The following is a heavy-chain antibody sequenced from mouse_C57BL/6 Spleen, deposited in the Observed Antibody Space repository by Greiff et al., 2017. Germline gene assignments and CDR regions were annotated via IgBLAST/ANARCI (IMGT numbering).Heavy chain of an antibody. V-gene: IGHV1-80*01. CDR3: AKILYYDYDGYAMDY. CDR2: IYPGDGDT. Sequence: QVQLQQSGAELVKPGASVKISCKASGYAFSSYWTNWVKQRPGKGLEWIGQIYPGDGDTNYNGKFKGKATLTADKSSSTAYMQLSSLTSEDSAVYVCAKILYYDYDGYAMDYWGQGTSVTVSS. J-gene: IGHJ4*01. CDR1: GYAFSSYW. D-gene: IGHD2-4*01.